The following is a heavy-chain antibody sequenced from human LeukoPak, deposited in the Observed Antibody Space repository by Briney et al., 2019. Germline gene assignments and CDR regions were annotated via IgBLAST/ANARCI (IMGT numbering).Heavy chain of an antibody. Sequence: GGSLRLSCAASGFTFSSYAMSWVRQAPGKGLEWVSVISGSGGNTYYADSMKGRFTISRDNAKNSLYLQMNSLRAEDTALYYCARDILLGGPHANDYWGQGTLVTVSS. CDR2: ISGSGGNT. V-gene: IGHV3-23*01. CDR3: ARDILLGGPHANDY. J-gene: IGHJ4*02. D-gene: IGHD3-16*01. CDR1: GFTFSSYA.